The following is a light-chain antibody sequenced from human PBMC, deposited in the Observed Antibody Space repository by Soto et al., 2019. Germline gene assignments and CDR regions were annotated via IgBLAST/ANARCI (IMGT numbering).Light chain of an antibody. CDR3: QQYNSWPLT. J-gene: IGKJ4*01. Sequence: EIVMTQSPATLSVSPGEIATLSCRASQSVGSDLAWYQQKPGQAPRLAIYDIFTRATCVPTRISGSGSGTEFTLTISSLQSEDFAVYYCQQYNSWPLTFGGGTKVEIK. V-gene: IGKV3D-15*01. CDR2: DIF. CDR1: QSVGSD.